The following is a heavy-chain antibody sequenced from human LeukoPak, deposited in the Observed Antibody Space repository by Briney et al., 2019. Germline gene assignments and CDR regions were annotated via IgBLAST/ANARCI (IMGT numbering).Heavy chain of an antibody. Sequence: PGGSLRLSCAASGFTFSSYGMHWVRQAPGKGLEWVAVISYDGSNKYYADSVKGRFTISRDNSKNTLYLQMNSLRAEDTAVYYCAVVRFAKTFFDYWGQGTLVTVSS. CDR2: ISYDGSNK. J-gene: IGHJ4*02. CDR1: GFTFSSYG. CDR3: AVVRFAKTFFDY. V-gene: IGHV3-30*03. D-gene: IGHD4-23*01.